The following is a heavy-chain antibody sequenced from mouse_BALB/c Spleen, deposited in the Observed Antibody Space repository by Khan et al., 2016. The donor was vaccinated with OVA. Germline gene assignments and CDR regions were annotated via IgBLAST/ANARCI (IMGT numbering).Heavy chain of an antibody. CDR1: DFSLTNYG. CDR3: DRSAYGSSYGFAY. CDR2: IWSGGST. J-gene: IGHJ3*01. D-gene: IGHD1-1*02. V-gene: IGHV2-4*02. Sequence: QVQLKQSGPGLVQPSQSLSITCTVSDFSLTNYGVHWVRQSPGQGLEWLGVIWSGGSTAYNVAFISRLSITKDNSTSHVFFKMNSLQVDETAVYYGDRSAYGSSYGFAYWGQGTLVTVSA.